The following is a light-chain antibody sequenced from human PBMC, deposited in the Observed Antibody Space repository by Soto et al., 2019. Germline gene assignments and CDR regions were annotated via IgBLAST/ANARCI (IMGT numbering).Light chain of an antibody. CDR1: QSVSSGY. CDR3: QQYGISQNT. J-gene: IGKJ2*01. V-gene: IGKV3-20*01. CDR2: GAS. Sequence: ETVMTQSPGTLSLSPGERATLSCRASQSVSSGYLAWYQQKPGQAPRLLIFGASNRATGISDRFTGSGSGTDFTLTISRLEPEDFAVYYCQQYGISQNTFGQVTTLEIK.